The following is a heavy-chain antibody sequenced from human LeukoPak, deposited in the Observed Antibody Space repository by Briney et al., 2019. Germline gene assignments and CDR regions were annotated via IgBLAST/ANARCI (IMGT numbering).Heavy chain of an antibody. V-gene: IGHV3-30-3*01. Sequence: PGRSLRLSCAASGFTFSSYAMHWVRQAPGKGLEWVAVISYDGSNEYYADSVKGRFTISRDNSKNTLYLQMNSLRAEDTAVYYCARDSSTLDYWGQGTLVTVSS. CDR3: ARDSSTLDY. CDR2: ISYDGSNE. CDR1: GFTFSSYA. J-gene: IGHJ4*02. D-gene: IGHD6-13*01.